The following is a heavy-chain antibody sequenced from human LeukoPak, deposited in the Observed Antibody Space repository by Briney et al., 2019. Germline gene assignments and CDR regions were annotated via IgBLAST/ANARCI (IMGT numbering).Heavy chain of an antibody. J-gene: IGHJ4*02. Sequence: GGSLRLSCAVSGFTFSSYWVSWFRQAPGKGLEWVANMPPDGNEKYYVDSVGGRFTISRDNAKNSLYLQMNSLRAEDTAVYFCARSPASGTAIGYWGQGTLVTVSS. CDR3: ARSPASGTAIGY. D-gene: IGHD1-1*01. CDR1: GFTFSSYW. V-gene: IGHV3-7*01. CDR2: MPPDGNEK.